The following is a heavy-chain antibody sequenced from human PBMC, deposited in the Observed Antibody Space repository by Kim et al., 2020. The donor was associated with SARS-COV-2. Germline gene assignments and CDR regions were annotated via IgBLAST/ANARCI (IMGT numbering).Heavy chain of an antibody. V-gene: IGHV3-30*18. CDR3: AKAYLQQQLLIDY. Sequence: GGSLRLSCAASGFTFSSYGMHWVRQAPGKGLEWVAVISYDGSNKYYADSVKGRFTISRDNSKNTLYLQMNSLRAEDTAVYYCAKAYLQQQLLIDYWGQGTLVTVSS. D-gene: IGHD6-13*01. CDR2: ISYDGSNK. CDR1: GFTFSSYG. J-gene: IGHJ4*02.